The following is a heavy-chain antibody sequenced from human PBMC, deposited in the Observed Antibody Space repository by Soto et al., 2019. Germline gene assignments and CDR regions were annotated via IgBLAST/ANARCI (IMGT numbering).Heavy chain of an antibody. Sequence: ASVKVSCKASGYTFTSYGISWARQAPGQGLEWMGWISAYNGNTNYAQKLQGRVTMTTDTSTSTAYMELRSLRSDDTAVYYCARDGDVVVVAAPWFDPWGQGTLVTVSS. CDR3: ARDGDVVVVAAPWFDP. J-gene: IGHJ5*02. CDR2: ISAYNGNT. V-gene: IGHV1-18*04. CDR1: GYTFTSYG. D-gene: IGHD2-15*01.